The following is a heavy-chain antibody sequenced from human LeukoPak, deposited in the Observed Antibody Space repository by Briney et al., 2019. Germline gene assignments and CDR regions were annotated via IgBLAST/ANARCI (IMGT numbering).Heavy chain of an antibody. J-gene: IGHJ4*02. CDR3: AREAIAAGKNFDY. V-gene: IGHV1-3*01. Sequence: ASVKVSCKASGYTFTSYAMHWVRQAPGQRLEWMGWINAGNGNTKYSQKFQGRVTMTCDTSTSTVYMDLSSLRSEDTAVYYCAREAIAAGKNFDYWGQGTQVTVSS. CDR1: GYTFTSYA. CDR2: INAGNGNT. D-gene: IGHD6-25*01.